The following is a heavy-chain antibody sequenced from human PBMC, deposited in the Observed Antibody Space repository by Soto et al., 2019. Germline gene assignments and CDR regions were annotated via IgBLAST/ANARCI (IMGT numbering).Heavy chain of an antibody. CDR3: AKNGPTPYYYYGMDV. D-gene: IGHD2-8*01. CDR1: GYTFTRYG. CDR2: ISGYNGDT. J-gene: IGHJ6*02. V-gene: IGHV1-18*01. Sequence: QGQLVQSGGEAKKPGASVKVSCKASGYTFTRYGISWVLQAPGQGLEWMGWISGYNGDTNYAQKFQGRVTMTIDTSTNTAYMELRSLTSDDTAVYYCAKNGPTPYYYYGMDVWCQGTTVTVSS.